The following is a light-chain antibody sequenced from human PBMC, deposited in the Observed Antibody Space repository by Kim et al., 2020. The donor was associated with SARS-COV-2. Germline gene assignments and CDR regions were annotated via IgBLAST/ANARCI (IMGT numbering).Light chain of an antibody. CDR1: QGISNY. J-gene: IGKJ1*01. CDR2: AAS. Sequence: AAVGDRVTFTCRASQGISNYLAWYQQKPGKVPNPLIYAASTVQSGVPSRISGSGSGTDFTLTISSLQSEDGATYYCQKYNSAPWTFGQGTKVDIK. CDR3: QKYNSAPWT. V-gene: IGKV1-27*01.